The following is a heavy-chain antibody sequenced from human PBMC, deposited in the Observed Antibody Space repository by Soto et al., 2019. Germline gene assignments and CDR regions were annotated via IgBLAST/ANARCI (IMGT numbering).Heavy chain of an antibody. Sequence: GESLKIPWRGSGYGFTSYWIGWVRQMPGKGLEWMGTIYSCDSDTRYSPSFQGQVTTSADKSISTAYLQWSSLKASDTAIYYCARLEVVVAAGDAFDIWGQGTMVTVSS. CDR2: IYSCDSDT. V-gene: IGHV5-51*01. D-gene: IGHD2-15*01. CDR1: GYGFTSYW. J-gene: IGHJ3*02. CDR3: ARLEVVVAAGDAFDI.